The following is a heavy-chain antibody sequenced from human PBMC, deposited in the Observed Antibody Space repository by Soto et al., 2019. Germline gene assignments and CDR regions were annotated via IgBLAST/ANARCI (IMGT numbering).Heavy chain of an antibody. CDR2: INHSGST. J-gene: IGHJ6*02. Sequence: SETLSLTCAVYGGSFSGYYWSWIRQPPGKGLEWIGEINHSGSTNYNPSLKSRVTISVDTSKNQFSLKLSSVTAADTAVYYCARDPREYSYGYPYYYYYGMDVWGQGTTVTVSS. V-gene: IGHV4-34*01. CDR3: ARDPREYSYGYPYYYYYGMDV. CDR1: GGSFSGYY. D-gene: IGHD5-18*01.